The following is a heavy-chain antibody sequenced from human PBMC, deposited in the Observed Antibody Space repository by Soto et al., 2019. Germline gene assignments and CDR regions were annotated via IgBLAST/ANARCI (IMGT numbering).Heavy chain of an antibody. CDR2: INHSGTV. CDR3: ARAGAALVRGSIGGFDY. V-gene: IGHV4-34*01. Sequence: QVHLQQWGAGLLKPSETLSLTCAVNGGAFNGYYWTWIRQSPGKGLQWIGEINHSGTVDYNPSLKSRVTFSIATSTKQFHLTLTSVTAADTAVYYCARAGAALVRGSIGGFDYWGQGTLVTVSS. D-gene: IGHD3-10*01. J-gene: IGHJ4*02. CDR1: GGAFNGYY.